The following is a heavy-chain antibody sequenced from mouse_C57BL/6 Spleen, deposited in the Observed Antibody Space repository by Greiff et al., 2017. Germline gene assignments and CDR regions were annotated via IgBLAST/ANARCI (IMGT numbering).Heavy chain of an antibody. Sequence: VKLMESGAELVRPGASVTLSCKASGYTFTDYEMHWVKQTPVHGLEWIGAIDPETGGTAYNQKFKGKAILTADKSSSTAYMGLRSLTSEDSAVYYCTRSWVLRDAMDYWGQGTSVTVSS. CDR3: TRSWVLRDAMDY. CDR2: IDPETGGT. V-gene: IGHV1-15*01. CDR1: GYTFTDYE. J-gene: IGHJ4*01. D-gene: IGHD1-1*01.